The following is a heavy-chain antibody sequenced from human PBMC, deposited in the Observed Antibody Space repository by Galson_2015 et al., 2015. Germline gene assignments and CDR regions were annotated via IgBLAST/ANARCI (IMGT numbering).Heavy chain of an antibody. J-gene: IGHJ5*02. D-gene: IGHD7-27*01. V-gene: IGHV3-23*01. CDR3: AKGPGTWGFPLYH. CDR1: EITFSRDA. CDR2: ISGRGRDT. Sequence: SLRLSCAVSEITFSRDAMTWVRQVPEKGLEWVSAISGRGRDTYYADSVKGRFTISRDNSKNTLYLQMTSLRGEDTAVYYCAKGPGTWGFPLYHWGQGTLVTV.